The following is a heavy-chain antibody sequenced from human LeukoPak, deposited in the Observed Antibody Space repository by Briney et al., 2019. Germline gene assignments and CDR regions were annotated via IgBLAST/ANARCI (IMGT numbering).Heavy chain of an antibody. Sequence: GGSLRLSCATSGFAFSDYWMHWVRQAPGKGLVWVSRIISDGSSASYADSVKGRFTISRGNAKNTLYLQMNSLSVEDTAVYYCVRDARYCPDSWGQGTLVTVSS. J-gene: IGHJ5*02. CDR2: IISDGSSA. V-gene: IGHV3-74*01. D-gene: IGHD2-8*02. CDR3: VRDARYCPDS. CDR1: GFAFSDYW.